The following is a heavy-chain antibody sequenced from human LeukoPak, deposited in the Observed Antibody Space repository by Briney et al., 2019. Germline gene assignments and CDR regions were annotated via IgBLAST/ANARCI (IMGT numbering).Heavy chain of an antibody. Sequence: GESLKISCKGSGYSFTSYWIGWVRQMPGKGLEWMGIIYPGDSDTRYSPSFQGRVTISADKSISTAYLQWSSLKASDTAMYYCARGGYYDSSGYYYDIDYWGQGTLVTVSS. V-gene: IGHV5-51*01. CDR1: GYSFTSYW. CDR3: ARGGYYDSSGYYYDIDY. D-gene: IGHD3-22*01. J-gene: IGHJ4*02. CDR2: IYPGDSDT.